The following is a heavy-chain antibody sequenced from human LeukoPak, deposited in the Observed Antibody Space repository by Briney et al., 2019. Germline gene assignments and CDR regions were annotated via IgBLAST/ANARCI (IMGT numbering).Heavy chain of an antibody. J-gene: IGHJ4*02. D-gene: IGHD2-15*01. CDR1: GFTFSSYA. CDR3: ARVAPYDY. CDR2: ISYDGSNK. V-gene: IGHV3-30-3*01. Sequence: PGRSLRLSCAASGFTFSSYAMHWVRQAPGKGLEWVAVISYDGSNKYYADSVKGRFTISRDNSKNTLYLQMNGLRAEDTAVYYCARVAPYDYWGQGTLVTVSS.